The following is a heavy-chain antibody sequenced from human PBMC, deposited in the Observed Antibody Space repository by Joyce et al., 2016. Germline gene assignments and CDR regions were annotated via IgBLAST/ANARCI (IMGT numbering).Heavy chain of an antibody. CDR3: ARANNYVIFAF. CDR2: VIPMSGTA. Sequence: QVQLVQSGAVLKKPGSSVKVSCKASGETFSSYGINWVRQAPGKGLKWMGGVIPMSGTANYAQKCQGRVTITVDKSTTTAYMELNSLRFEDTAVYYCARANNYVIFAFWGQGTLVTVSS. J-gene: IGHJ4*02. V-gene: IGHV1-69*06. CDR1: GETFSSYG. D-gene: IGHD3-10*02.